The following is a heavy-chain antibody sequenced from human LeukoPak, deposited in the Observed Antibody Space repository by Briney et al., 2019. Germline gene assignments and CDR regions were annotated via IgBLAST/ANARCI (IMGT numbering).Heavy chain of an antibody. D-gene: IGHD6-13*01. CDR1: GFTFSSYG. CDR2: ISGSGGST. CDR3: AKVEAAAGDFDY. Sequence: GGSLRLSCAASGFTFSSYGMSWVRQAPGKGLEWVSAISGSGGSTYYADSVKGRFTISRDNSKNTLYLQMNSLRAEDTAVYYCAKVEAAAGDFDYWGQGTLVTVSS. V-gene: IGHV3-23*01. J-gene: IGHJ4*02.